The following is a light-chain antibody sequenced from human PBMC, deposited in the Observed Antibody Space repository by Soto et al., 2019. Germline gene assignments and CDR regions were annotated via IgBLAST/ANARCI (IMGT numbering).Light chain of an antibody. V-gene: IGKV1-27*01. CDR2: AAS. J-gene: IGKJ4*01. Sequence: DIQMTQSPSSLSASLGDRVTITCRASQGIGVYLAWFQQKPGIVPKLLIYAASALQSGVPSRFSGSGSGTDFTLTISSLQPEDIATYYCQKYNSAPLTFGGGTRVEIK. CDR3: QKYNSAPLT. CDR1: QGIGVY.